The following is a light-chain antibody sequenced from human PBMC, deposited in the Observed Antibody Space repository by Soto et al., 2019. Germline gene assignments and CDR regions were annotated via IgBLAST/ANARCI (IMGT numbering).Light chain of an antibody. J-gene: IGKJ2*01. Sequence: EVVMTQSPATLSVSPGERATLSCRSSQSLSTNLAWYQQKPGQAPRLLIYGASIRATDIPARFSGSGSGTEFTLTIASLQSEDSAVYYCQQYNNWPYTFGQGTKLEIK. CDR1: QSLSTN. CDR2: GAS. V-gene: IGKV3D-15*01. CDR3: QQYNNWPYT.